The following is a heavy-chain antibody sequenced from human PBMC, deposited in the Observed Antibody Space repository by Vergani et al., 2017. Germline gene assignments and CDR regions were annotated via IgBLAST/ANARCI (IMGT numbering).Heavy chain of an antibody. J-gene: IGHJ3*02. CDR3: ARGFEEAFDI. V-gene: IGHV1-8*02. Sequence: QVQLVQSGAEVQKPGASVKVSCKASGYTFTGYYMHWVRQATGQGLEWMGWMNPNSGKTGYAQKFQGRVTMTRNTSISTAYMELSSLRSEDTAVYYCARGFEEAFDIWGQGTMVTVSS. CDR2: MNPNSGKT. D-gene: IGHD3-9*01. CDR1: GYTFTGYY.